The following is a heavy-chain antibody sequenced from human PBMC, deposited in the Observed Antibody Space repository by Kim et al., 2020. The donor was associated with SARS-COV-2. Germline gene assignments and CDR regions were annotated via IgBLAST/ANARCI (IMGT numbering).Heavy chain of an antibody. CDR1: GFTFSSYA. D-gene: IGHD3-22*01. Sequence: GGSLRLSCAASGFTFSSYAMHWVRQAPGKGLEWVAIISYDGSHKYYADSVKGRFTISRDNSKNTLYLQMNSLRAEDTAVYYCARERWYYYDISGPPRSPLYDAFVIWGQGTMFTVSS. V-gene: IGHV3-30*04. CDR3: ARERWYYYDISGPPRSPLYDAFVI. CDR2: ISYDGSHK. J-gene: IGHJ3*02.